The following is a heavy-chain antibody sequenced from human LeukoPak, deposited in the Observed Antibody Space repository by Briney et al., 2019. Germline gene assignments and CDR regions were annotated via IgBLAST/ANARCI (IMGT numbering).Heavy chain of an antibody. Sequence: TGGSLRLSCAASGFTFSSYSTNWVRQAPGKGLEWVSFITSSNSHIYYADSVKGRFTIFRDNARNSLYLQMNSLRAEDTAVYYCARDYFGSGSYPNAFDIWGQGTMVTVSS. J-gene: IGHJ3*02. CDR3: ARDYFGSGSYPNAFDI. CDR2: ITSSNSHI. CDR1: GFTFSSYS. D-gene: IGHD3-10*01. V-gene: IGHV3-21*01.